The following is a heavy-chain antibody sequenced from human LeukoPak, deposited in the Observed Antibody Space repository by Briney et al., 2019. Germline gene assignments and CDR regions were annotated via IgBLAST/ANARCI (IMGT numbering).Heavy chain of an antibody. Sequence: GGSLRLSCAASGFTFDDYAMHWVRQAPGKGLEWVSGISWNSGSIGYADSVKGRFTISRDNAKNSLYLQMNSLRAEDTALYYCAKDIQYFDHRVPDAFDIWGQGTMVTVSS. CDR3: AKDIQYFDHRVPDAFDI. CDR2: ISWNSGSI. CDR1: GFTFDDYA. J-gene: IGHJ3*02. D-gene: IGHD3-9*01. V-gene: IGHV3-9*01.